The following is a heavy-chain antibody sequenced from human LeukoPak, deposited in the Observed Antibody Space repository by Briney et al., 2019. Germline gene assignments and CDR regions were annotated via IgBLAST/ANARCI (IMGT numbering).Heavy chain of an antibody. Sequence: SGGSLRLSCAASGFSFSSSWMHWVRQAPGKGLMWVSRISDDGTSTMYAASVKGRFTMPRSNAKNTLSLQMDSLTAEDTAVYYCARSYGGFDYWGQGVLVTVS. D-gene: IGHD4-23*01. J-gene: IGHJ4*01. CDR3: ARSYGGFDY. V-gene: IGHV3-74*03. CDR2: ISDDGTST. CDR1: GFSFSSSW.